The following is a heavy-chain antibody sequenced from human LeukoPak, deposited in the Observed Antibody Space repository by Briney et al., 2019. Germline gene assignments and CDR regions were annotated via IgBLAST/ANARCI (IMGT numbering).Heavy chain of an antibody. CDR2: ISGSGGST. CDR1: GFTFSDYA. J-gene: IGHJ6*02. CDR3: AKDSGSGWYQYGMDV. V-gene: IGHV3-23*01. D-gene: IGHD6-19*01. Sequence: PGGSLRLSCAASGFTFSDYAMSWVRQAPGKGLEWVSGISGSGGSTNYADSVKGRFTISRDNSKNTLYLQMNRLRVEDTAVYYCAKDSGSGWYQYGMDVWGQGTTVTVSS.